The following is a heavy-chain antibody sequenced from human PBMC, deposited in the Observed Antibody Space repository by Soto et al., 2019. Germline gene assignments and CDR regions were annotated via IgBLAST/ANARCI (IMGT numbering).Heavy chain of an antibody. CDR3: ARHRGVLRYFDWFPQYYFDY. V-gene: IGHV1-18*01. D-gene: IGHD3-9*01. CDR1: GYTFTNYG. CDR2: ISAYNGNT. J-gene: IGHJ4*02. Sequence: ASVKVSCKASGYTFTNYGIIWMRQAPGQGLEWMGWISAYNGNTNYAQKLQGRVTMTTETSTSTAYMELRSLRSDDTAVYYCARHRGVLRYFDWFPQYYFDYWGQGTLVTVSS.